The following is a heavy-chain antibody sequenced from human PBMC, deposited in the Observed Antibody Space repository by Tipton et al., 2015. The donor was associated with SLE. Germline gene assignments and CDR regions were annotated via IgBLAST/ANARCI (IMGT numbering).Heavy chain of an antibody. CDR3: ARASRGRVSTPDNLLRPGARFDY. J-gene: IGHJ4*02. CDR2: VNQSGGT. Sequence: TLSLTCTVSGGSISRYYWSWIRQPPGQGLEWIGDVNQSGGTNYNPSLKSRVTIPVDASNSQLSLKLFSVTDADTAVYYCARASRGRVSTPDNLLRPGARFDYWGQGTLTTVSS. D-gene: IGHD3-10*01. CDR1: GGSISRYY. V-gene: IGHV4-34*01.